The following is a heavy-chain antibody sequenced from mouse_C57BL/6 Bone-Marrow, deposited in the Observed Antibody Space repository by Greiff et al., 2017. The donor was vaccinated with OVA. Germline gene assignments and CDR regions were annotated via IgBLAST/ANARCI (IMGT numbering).Heavy chain of an antibody. CDR1: GFNIKDDY. CDR3: TGGYGWYFDV. V-gene: IGHV14-4*01. D-gene: IGHD2-2*01. J-gene: IGHJ1*03. Sequence: EVKVEESGAELVRPGASVKLSCTASGFNIKDDYMHWVKQRPEQGLEWIGWLDPENGDTEYASKFQGKATITADTSSNTAYLQLSSLTSEDTAVYYCTGGYGWYFDVWGTGTTVTVSS. CDR2: LDPENGDT.